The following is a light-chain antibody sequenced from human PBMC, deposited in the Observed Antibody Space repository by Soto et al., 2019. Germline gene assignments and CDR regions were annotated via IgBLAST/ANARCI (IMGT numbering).Light chain of an antibody. CDR3: SSYAGSNNV. V-gene: IGLV2-8*01. Sequence: QPALTQPPSASGSPGQSVTISCTGTSSDVGGYNYVSWYQQHPGKAPKLMIYEVSKRPSGVPDRFSGSKSGNTASLTVSGLQAEDEADYYCSSYAGSNNVFGTGPKVTVL. CDR1: SSDVGGYNY. J-gene: IGLJ1*01. CDR2: EVS.